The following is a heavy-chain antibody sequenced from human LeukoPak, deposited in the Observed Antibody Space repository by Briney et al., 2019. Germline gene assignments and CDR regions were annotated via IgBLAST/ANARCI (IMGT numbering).Heavy chain of an antibody. CDR1: GFTFSSYE. D-gene: IGHD2-15*01. CDR3: ARSLKYCSGGSCYSPEYYFDY. CDR2: ISSSGSRI. V-gene: IGHV3-48*03. Sequence: GGSLRLSCAASGFTFSSYEMNWVRQAPGKGLEWVSHISSSGSRIYYADSVKGRFTISRDNAKNSLYLQMNSLRAEDTAVYYCARSLKYCSGGSCYSPEYYFDYWGQGTLVTVSS. J-gene: IGHJ4*02.